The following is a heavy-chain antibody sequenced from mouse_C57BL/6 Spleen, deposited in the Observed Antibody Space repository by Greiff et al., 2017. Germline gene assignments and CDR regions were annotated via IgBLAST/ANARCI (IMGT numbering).Heavy chain of an antibody. D-gene: IGHD2-2*01. CDR2: ISSGGDYI. J-gene: IGHJ3*01. V-gene: IGHV5-9-1*02. Sequence: EVMLVESGEGLVKPGGSLKLSCAASGFTFSSYAMSWVRQTPEKRLEWVAYISSGGDYIYYADTVKGRFTISRDNARNTLYLQMSSLKSEDTAMYYCTRDYGYDWFAYWGQGTLVTVSA. CDR1: GFTFSSYA. CDR3: TRDYGYDWFAY.